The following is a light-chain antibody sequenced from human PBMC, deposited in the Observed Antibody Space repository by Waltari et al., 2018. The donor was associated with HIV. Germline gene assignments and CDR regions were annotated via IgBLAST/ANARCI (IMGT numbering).Light chain of an antibody. V-gene: IGLV3-25*03. CDR1: ALAKQF. Sequence: SFDLRQAPALSVSPGQTARITCSGDALAKQFCYWYQQKPGQAPVLVIYNDNERPSGIPRRFSGSSSGTTATLTISGVQAEDEADYYCQSADSSVTYEVVFGGGTKLTVL. CDR2: NDN. J-gene: IGLJ3*02. CDR3: QSADSSVTYEVV.